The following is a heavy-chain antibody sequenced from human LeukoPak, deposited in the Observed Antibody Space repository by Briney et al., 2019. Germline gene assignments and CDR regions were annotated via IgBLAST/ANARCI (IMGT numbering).Heavy chain of an antibody. CDR1: GGSISSHY. CDR2: LFDSVNT. D-gene: IGHD5-12*01. V-gene: IGHV4-59*11. J-gene: IGHJ4*02. CDR3: TKVLRGYSDYGD. Sequence: SETLSLTCTVSGGSISSHYWSWIRQPPGKGLEWIAYLFDSVNTKDNPSLQSRLTLSADTSKNQFSLKLSSVTAADTAIYYCTKVLRGYSDYGDWGQGTLVTVSS.